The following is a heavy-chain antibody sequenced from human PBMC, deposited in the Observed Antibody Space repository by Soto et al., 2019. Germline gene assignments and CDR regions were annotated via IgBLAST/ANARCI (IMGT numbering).Heavy chain of an antibody. CDR2: IWYDGRNK. V-gene: IGHV3-33*01. CDR1: GFTFSSYG. D-gene: IGHD5-18*01. J-gene: IGHJ4*02. CDR3: ARDGLQLWSTFDY. Sequence: QVQLVESGGGVVQPGRSLRLSCAASGFTFSSYGMHWVRQAPGKGLEWVAVIWYDGRNKDYADSGKGRFTISRDNSKNTLYLQMNSLRAEDTAVYYCARDGLQLWSTFDYWGQGTLVTVSS.